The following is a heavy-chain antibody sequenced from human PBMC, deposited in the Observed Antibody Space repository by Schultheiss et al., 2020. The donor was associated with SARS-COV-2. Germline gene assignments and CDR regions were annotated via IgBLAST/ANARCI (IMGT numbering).Heavy chain of an antibody. Sequence: SVKVSCKASGGTFSSYAISWVRQAPGQGLEWMGGIIPIFGTANYAQKFQGRVTITADKSTSTAYMELSSLRSEDTAVYYCARGRRGYSGYDADYYYYYGMDVWGQGTTVTVSS. V-gene: IGHV1-69*06. J-gene: IGHJ6*02. CDR2: IIPIFGTA. CDR3: ARGRRGYSGYDADYYYYYGMDV. D-gene: IGHD5-12*01. CDR1: GGTFSSYA.